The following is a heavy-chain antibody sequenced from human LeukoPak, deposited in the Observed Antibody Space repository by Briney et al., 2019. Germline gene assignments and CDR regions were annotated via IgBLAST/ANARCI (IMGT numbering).Heavy chain of an antibody. CDR1: GYSFASYW. CDR3: ARHHASITGDDAFDI. J-gene: IGHJ3*02. D-gene: IGHD1-14*01. CDR2: IYPGDSDT. Sequence: GESLKISCKGSGYSFASYWIAWVRQMPGKRLEWMGIIYPGDSDTRYSPSFQGQVTISADKSISTAYLQWSSLKASDTAMYYCARHHASITGDDAFDIWGQGTMVTVSS. V-gene: IGHV5-51*01.